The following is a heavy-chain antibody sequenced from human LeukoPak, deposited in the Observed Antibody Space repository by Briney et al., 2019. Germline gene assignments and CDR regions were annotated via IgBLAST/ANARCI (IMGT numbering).Heavy chain of an antibody. CDR2: ISSSGGST. V-gene: IGHV3-23*01. CDR3: ARLASGAAAPDTHVD. CDR1: GFTFSSSA. D-gene: IGHD6-13*01. Sequence: GGSLRLSCAASGFTFSSSAMSWVRQPPGKGLEWVSTISSSGGSTYYADSVKGRFTISRDNSKNTLYLQMNSLRAKDTAVYYCARLASGAAAPDTHVDWGQGTLVTVSS. J-gene: IGHJ4*02.